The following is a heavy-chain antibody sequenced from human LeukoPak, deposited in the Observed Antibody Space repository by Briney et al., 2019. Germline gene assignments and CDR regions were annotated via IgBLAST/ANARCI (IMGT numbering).Heavy chain of an antibody. CDR1: GYTFTSYG. D-gene: IGHD6-13*01. CDR2: ISAYNGNT. J-gene: IGHJ5*02. Sequence: ASVKVSCKASGYTFTSYGISWVRQAPGQGLEWMGWISAYNGNTSYAQKLQGRVTMTTDTSTSTAYMELRSLRSDDTAVYYCARVLAAAGTGFWFDPWGQGTLVTVSS. CDR3: ARVLAAAGTGFWFDP. V-gene: IGHV1-18*01.